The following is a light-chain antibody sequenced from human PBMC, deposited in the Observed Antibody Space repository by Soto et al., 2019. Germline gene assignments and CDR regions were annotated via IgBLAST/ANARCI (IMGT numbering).Light chain of an antibody. CDR2: DVS. Sequence: QSVLTQPASVSGSPGQSITISCTGTSSDVGGYNYVSWYQHHPGKAPKLMIYDVSNRPSGVSNRFSGSKSGNTASLTISGLQAEDEADYYCRSYTGSSTYVVFGGGTKLTVL. CDR1: SSDVGGYNY. CDR3: RSYTGSSTYVV. V-gene: IGLV2-14*03. J-gene: IGLJ2*01.